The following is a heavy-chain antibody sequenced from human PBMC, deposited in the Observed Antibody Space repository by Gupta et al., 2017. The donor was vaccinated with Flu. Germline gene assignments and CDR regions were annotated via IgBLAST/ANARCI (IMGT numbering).Heavy chain of an antibody. CDR1: GFIFASYS. V-gene: IGHV3-48*02. D-gene: IGHD6-19*01. Sequence: EEQLVESGGGLIQPGGSLRLSCAASGFIFASYSMNWVRQAPGKGLEWVSFIDRSSSPIYYADSVKGRFIISRDGVKNSLYLQMNSLRDEDTAIYYCARSRAEGGEWLPNRSAFDMWGQGTMVTVSS. CDR2: IDRSSSPI. J-gene: IGHJ3*02. CDR3: ARSRAEGGEWLPNRSAFDM.